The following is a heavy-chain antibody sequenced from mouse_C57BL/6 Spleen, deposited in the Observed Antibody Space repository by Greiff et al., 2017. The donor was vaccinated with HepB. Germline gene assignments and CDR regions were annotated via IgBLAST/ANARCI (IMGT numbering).Heavy chain of an antibody. J-gene: IGHJ3*01. D-gene: IGHD4-1*01. CDR2: IDPSDSYT. Sequence: VQLQQPGAELVKPGASVKLSCKASGYTFTSYWMQWVKQRPGQGLEWIGEIDPSDSYTNYNQKFKGKATLTVDTSSSTAYMQLSSLTSEDSAVYYCARWDQGWFAYWGQGTLVTVSA. V-gene: IGHV1-50*01. CDR3: ARWDQGWFAY. CDR1: GYTFTSYW.